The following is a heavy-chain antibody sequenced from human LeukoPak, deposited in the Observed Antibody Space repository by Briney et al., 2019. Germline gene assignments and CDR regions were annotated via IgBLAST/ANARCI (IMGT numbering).Heavy chain of an antibody. CDR1: GYTFTGYY. V-gene: IGHV1-2*02. D-gene: IGHD3-22*01. CDR2: INPNSGGT. Sequence: GASVKVSCKASGYTFTGYYMHWVRQAPGQGLEWMGWINPNSGGTNYAQKFQGRVTMTRDTSISTAYMELSRLRSDDTAVYYCARGFPPRRLYDSSGYYSYYFDYWGQGTLVTVSS. J-gene: IGHJ4*02. CDR3: ARGFPPRRLYDSSGYYSYYFDY.